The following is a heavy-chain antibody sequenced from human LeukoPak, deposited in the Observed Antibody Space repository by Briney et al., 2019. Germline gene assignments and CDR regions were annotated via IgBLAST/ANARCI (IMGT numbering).Heavy chain of an antibody. CDR1: GFTFNTFA. J-gene: IGHJ4*02. Sequence: PGGSLRLSCAASGFTFNTFAMIWVRQPPGKGLEWVSSIFPSGGEIHYADSVRGRFTISRDNAKNSLYLQMNSLRAEDTAVYYCVRDRGWLSNPGYFDYWGRGTLVTVSS. CDR3: VRDRGWLSNPGYFDY. CDR2: IFPSGGEI. D-gene: IGHD3-22*01. V-gene: IGHV3-21*01.